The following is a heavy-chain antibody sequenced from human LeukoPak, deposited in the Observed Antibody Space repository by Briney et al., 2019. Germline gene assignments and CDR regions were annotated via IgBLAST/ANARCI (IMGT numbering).Heavy chain of an antibody. V-gene: IGHV4-59*01. D-gene: IGHD3-10*01. Sequence: SETLSLTCAVYGGSFSGYYWSWIRQPPGKGLEWIGYIYYSGSTNYNPSLKSRVTISVDTSKNQISLKLSSVTAADTAVYYCARGHNLWFGELLPHDAFDIWGQGTMVTVSS. CDR3: ARGHNLWFGELLPHDAFDI. CDR2: IYYSGST. CDR1: GGSFSGYY. J-gene: IGHJ3*02.